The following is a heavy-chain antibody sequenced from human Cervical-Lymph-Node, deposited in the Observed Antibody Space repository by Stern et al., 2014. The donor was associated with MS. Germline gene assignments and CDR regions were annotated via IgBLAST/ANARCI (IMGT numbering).Heavy chain of an antibody. V-gene: IGHV3-30*03. D-gene: IGHD6-19*01. CDR2: ISFDGAKT. J-gene: IGHJ4*02. CDR3: ARGSDWYPLDY. Sequence: LQPGRSLRLSCSPSGFAFSTYGMHWVRQAPGKGLEWVALISFDGAKTYYADSVKGRFTISRDNPKNTLYLQMKSLRGEDTAVYYCARGSDWYPLDYWGQGTLVTVSS. CDR1: GFAFSTYG.